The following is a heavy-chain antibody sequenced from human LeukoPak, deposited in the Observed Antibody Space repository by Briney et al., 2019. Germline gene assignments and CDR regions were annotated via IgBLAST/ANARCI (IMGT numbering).Heavy chain of an antibody. Sequence: ASVKVSCKASGYTFTGYYMHWVRQAPGQGLEWMGWINPNSGGTNYAQKFQGWVTTTRDTSISTAYMELSRLRSNDTAVYYCARGPTRYCSSTSCYNAFDIWGQGTMVTVSS. V-gene: IGHV1-2*04. J-gene: IGHJ3*02. CDR3: ARGPTRYCSSTSCYNAFDI. CDR2: INPNSGGT. CDR1: GYTFTGYY. D-gene: IGHD2-2*02.